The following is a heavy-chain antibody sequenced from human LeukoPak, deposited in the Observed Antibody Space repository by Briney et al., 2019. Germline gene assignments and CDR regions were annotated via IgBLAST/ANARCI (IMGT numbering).Heavy chain of an antibody. CDR1: GGSLSGYY. J-gene: IGHJ4*02. D-gene: IGHD6-6*01. CDR3: ARVTNEYSSSSSFDH. V-gene: IGHV4-34*01. CDR2: INHSGST. Sequence: SETLSLTCAVYGGSLSGYYWSWIRQPPGKGLEWIGEINHSGSTNYNPSLESRVTISVDTSKNQFSLKLSSVTAADTVVYYCARVTNEYSSSSSFDHWGQGTLVTVSS.